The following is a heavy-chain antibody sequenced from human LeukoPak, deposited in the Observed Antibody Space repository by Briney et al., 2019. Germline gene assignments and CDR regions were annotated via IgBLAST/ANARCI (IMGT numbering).Heavy chain of an antibody. Sequence: PSETLSLTCTVSGGSIGSYYWSWIRQPAGKGLEWIGRIYTSGSTNYNPSLKSRVTMSVDTSKNQFSLKLSSVTAADTAVYYCARILATVDYYYMDVWGKGTTVTVSS. CDR1: GGSIGSYY. V-gene: IGHV4-4*07. CDR3: ARILATVDYYYMDV. CDR2: IYTSGST. J-gene: IGHJ6*03.